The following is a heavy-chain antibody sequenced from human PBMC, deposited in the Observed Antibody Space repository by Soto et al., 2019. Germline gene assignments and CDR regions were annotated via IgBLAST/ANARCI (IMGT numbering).Heavy chain of an antibody. D-gene: IGHD6-13*01. CDR3: ARQGSSWPYYFDY. CDR1: GGSISSYY. V-gene: IGHV4-59*08. J-gene: IGHJ4*02. Sequence: PSETLSLTCTVSGGSISSYYWSWIRQPPGKGLEWIGYIYYSGSTNYNPSLKSRVTISVDTSKNQFSLKLSSVTAADTAVYYCARQGSSWPYYFDYWGQGTLVTVSS. CDR2: IYYSGST.